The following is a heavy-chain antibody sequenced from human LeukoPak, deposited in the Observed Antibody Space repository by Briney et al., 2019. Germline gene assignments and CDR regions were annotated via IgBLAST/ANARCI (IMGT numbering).Heavy chain of an antibody. CDR3: ARGVGSSWFDP. V-gene: IGHV1-2*02. Sequence: ASLKVPCKASGYTFIAYNIHWVRQAPGQGLEWMAWISPNSGDTNTAQKFQGRVTMTRDRSIDTAYLELSSLTSDDTAVYYCARGVGSSWFDPWGQGTLVTVSS. D-gene: IGHD2-2*01. CDR2: ISPNSGDT. CDR1: GYTFIAYN. J-gene: IGHJ5*02.